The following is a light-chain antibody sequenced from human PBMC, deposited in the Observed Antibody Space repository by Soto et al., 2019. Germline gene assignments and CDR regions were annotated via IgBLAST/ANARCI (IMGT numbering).Light chain of an antibody. V-gene: IGLV1-44*01. CDR1: SSNMGTNT. CDR2: TND. Sequence: QSVLTQPPSASGTPGQRVIISCYGSSSNMGTNTVHWFQQFPGTAPKLLIYTNDQRPSGVPDRFSGSNSGTSASLAISGLQSEDEADYYCAVWADSLNGHVFGTGTKVTVL. J-gene: IGLJ1*01. CDR3: AVWADSLNGHV.